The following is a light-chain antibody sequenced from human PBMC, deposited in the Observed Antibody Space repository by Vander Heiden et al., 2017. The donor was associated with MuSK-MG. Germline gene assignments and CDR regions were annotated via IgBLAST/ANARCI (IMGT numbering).Light chain of an antibody. Sequence: QSALTQPRSVSGSPGQSVTISCPGTSSDVGGYNYVSWYQQHPGKAPKLMIYDVSKRPSGGPDRFSGSNSGNTASTTISGLRAEDEADYYCCSSADSNSPVGVFGGGTKLTVL. J-gene: IGLJ2*01. CDR2: DVS. CDR3: CSSADSNSPVGV. V-gene: IGLV2-11*01. CDR1: SSDVGGYNY.